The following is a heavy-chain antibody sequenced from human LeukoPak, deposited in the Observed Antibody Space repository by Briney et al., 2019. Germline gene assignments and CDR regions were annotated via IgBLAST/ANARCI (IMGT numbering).Heavy chain of an antibody. CDR2: IYYSGST. CDR1: GGSISSYY. D-gene: IGHD6-13*01. Sequence: SETLSLTCTVSGGSISSYYWSWIRQPPGKGLEWIGYIYYSGSTNYNPSLKSRVTISVDTSKNQFSLKLSSVTAADTAVYYCARVTCSSSWNQNWFDPWGQGTLVTVSS. J-gene: IGHJ5*02. V-gene: IGHV4-59*01. CDR3: ARVTCSSSWNQNWFDP.